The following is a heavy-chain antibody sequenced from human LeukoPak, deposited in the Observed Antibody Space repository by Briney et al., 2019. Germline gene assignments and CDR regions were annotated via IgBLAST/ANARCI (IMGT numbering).Heavy chain of an antibody. V-gene: IGHV1-2*02. CDR1: VYTFTGYY. D-gene: IGHD3-10*01. CDR2: INPNSGGT. Sequence: ASVKVSCKASVYTFTGYYMHWVRQAPGQGLEWMGWINPNSGGTNYAQKFQGRVTMTRDTSISTAYMELSRLRSDDTAVYYCARTEVLLWFGELRLFDYWGQGTLVTVSS. CDR3: ARTEVLLWFGELRLFDY. J-gene: IGHJ4*02.